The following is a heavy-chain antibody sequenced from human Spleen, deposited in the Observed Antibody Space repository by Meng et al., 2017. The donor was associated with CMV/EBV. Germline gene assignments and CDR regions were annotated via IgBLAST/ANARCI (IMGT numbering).Heavy chain of an antibody. J-gene: IGHJ4*02. Sequence: NVSCKASGYTFISYTIDWVRQAPGQGLECMGWISAYSGNTNYAQRLQGRVTMTIDTSTSTAYTELRSLRSDDTAVYYCARSYLTYFDYWGQGSLVTVSS. CDR2: ISAYSGNT. V-gene: IGHV1-18*01. CDR3: ARSYLTYFDY. CDR1: GYTFISYT.